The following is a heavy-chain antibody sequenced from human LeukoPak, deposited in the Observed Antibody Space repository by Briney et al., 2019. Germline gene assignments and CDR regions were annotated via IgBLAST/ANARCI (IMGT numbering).Heavy chain of an antibody. J-gene: IGHJ4*02. D-gene: IGHD2-8*01. CDR3: ARGREGTNGVCYTDY. CDR1: GFTFSSYS. CDR2: ISSSSSYI. Sequence: GGSLRLSCAASGFTFSSYSMNWVRQAPGKGLEWVSSISSSSSYIYYADSVKGRFTISRDNAKNSLYLQMNSLRAEDTAVYYCARGREGTNGVCYTDYWGQGTLVTVSS. V-gene: IGHV3-21*01.